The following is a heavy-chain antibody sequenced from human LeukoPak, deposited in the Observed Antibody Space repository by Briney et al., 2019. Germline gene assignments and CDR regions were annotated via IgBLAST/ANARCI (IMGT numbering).Heavy chain of an antibody. D-gene: IGHD6-13*01. CDR1: GYXFTTYW. Sequence: GESLKISCNGSGYXFTTYWICWVRQMPGKGLEWMGIIYPGDSDPRYSPSFQGQVTISADTSISTAYLQWSSLKASDSAMYYCVRHGLGSSWFGFDYWGQGILVTVSS. CDR2: IYPGDSDP. CDR3: VRHGLGSSWFGFDY. V-gene: IGHV5-51*01. J-gene: IGHJ4*02.